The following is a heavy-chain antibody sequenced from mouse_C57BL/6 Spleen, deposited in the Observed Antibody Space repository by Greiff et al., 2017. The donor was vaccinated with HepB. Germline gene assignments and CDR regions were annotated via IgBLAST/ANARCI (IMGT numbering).Heavy chain of an antibody. CDR1: GYTFTSYW. Sequence: QVQLKESGAELAKPGASVKLSCKASGYTFTSYWMHWVKQRPGQGLEWIGYINPSSGYTKYNQKFKDKATLTADKSSSTAYMQLSSLTYEDSAVYYCARGTYDYDEGAWFAYWGQGTLVTVSA. D-gene: IGHD2-4*01. J-gene: IGHJ3*01. CDR2: INPSSGYT. V-gene: IGHV1-7*01. CDR3: ARGTYDYDEGAWFAY.